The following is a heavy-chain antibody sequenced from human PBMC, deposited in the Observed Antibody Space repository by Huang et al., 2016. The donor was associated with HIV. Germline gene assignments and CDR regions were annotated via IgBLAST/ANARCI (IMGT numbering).Heavy chain of an antibody. CDR2: IYWDDDK. CDR3: AHIHSSLDYFDY. J-gene: IGHJ4*02. V-gene: IGHV2-5*02. CDR1: GFSLSTSGLG. Sequence: QITLKESGPAVVKPTQTLSLTCTFSGFSLSTSGLGVGWIRQPPGKALDWLVLIYWDDDKRYKSSLMSRLTITKDTSKNQVVLTMSNLDPVDTGTYYCAHIHSSLDYFDYWGQGTLVTVSS.